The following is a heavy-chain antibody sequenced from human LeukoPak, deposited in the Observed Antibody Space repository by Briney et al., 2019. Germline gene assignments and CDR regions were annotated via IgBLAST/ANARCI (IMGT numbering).Heavy chain of an antibody. D-gene: IGHD3-3*01. J-gene: IGHJ4*02. CDR3: ARENRITIFGVAQYYFDY. CDR2: IYYSGST. V-gene: IGHV4-61*01. CDR1: GGSFSSGSYY. Sequence: SETLSLTCTVSGGSFSSGSYYWSWIRQPPGKGLEWIGYIYYSGSTNYNPSLKCRVTISVDTSKNQFSLKLSSVTAADTAVYYCARENRITIFGVAQYYFDYWGQGTLVTVSS.